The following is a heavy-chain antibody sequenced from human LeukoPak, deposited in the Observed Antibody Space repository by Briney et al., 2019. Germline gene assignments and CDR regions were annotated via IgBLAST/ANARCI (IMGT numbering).Heavy chain of an antibody. V-gene: IGHV3-23*01. J-gene: IGHJ4*02. D-gene: IGHD6-13*01. Sequence: GGSLRLFCAASGFTFSSYAMSRVRQAPGKGLQWVSAISGSGGSTYYADSVKGRFTISRDNSKNTLYLQMNSLRAEDTAVYYCAKQFLSYSSSWYRGPGYWGQGTLVTVSS. CDR1: GFTFSSYA. CDR3: AKQFLSYSSSWYRGPGY. CDR2: ISGSGGST.